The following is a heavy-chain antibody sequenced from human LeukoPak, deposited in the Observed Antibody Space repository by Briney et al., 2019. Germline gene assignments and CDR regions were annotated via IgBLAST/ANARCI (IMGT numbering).Heavy chain of an antibody. J-gene: IGHJ6*02. V-gene: IGHV4-59*01. CDR2: IYYSGST. CDR3: AREGKSSSWYYYYGMDV. D-gene: IGHD6-13*01. CDR1: GGSISSYY. Sequence: SETLSLTCTVSGGSISSYYWSWTRQPPGKGLEWIGYIYYSGSTNYNPSLKSRVTISVDTSKNQFSLKLSSVTAADTAVYYCAREGKSSSWYYYYGMDVWGQGTTVTVSS.